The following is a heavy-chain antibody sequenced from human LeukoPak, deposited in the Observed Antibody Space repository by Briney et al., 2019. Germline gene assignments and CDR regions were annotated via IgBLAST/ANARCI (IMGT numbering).Heavy chain of an antibody. D-gene: IGHD7-27*01. CDR1: GFTFSSYT. Sequence: GRSLRLSCAASGFTFSSYTMNWVRQAPGKGLVWVSYISSSSSTIYYADSVKGRFTISRDNSKNTLYLQMNSLGADDTAVYYCAKAPATGEGYYFYYMDVWGKGTTVTVSS. J-gene: IGHJ6*03. CDR3: AKAPATGEGYYFYYMDV. CDR2: ISSSSSTI. V-gene: IGHV3-48*01.